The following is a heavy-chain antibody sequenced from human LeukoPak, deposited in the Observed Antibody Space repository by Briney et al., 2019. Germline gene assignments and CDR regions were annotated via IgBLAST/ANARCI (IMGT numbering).Heavy chain of an antibody. J-gene: IGHJ4*02. D-gene: IGHD2-2*01. CDR1: GGSFSGYY. CDR3: ARVSIPAADFDY. Sequence: SSETLSLTCAVYGGSFSGYYWSWIRQPPGKGLEWIGEINHSGSTNYNPSLKSRVTISVDTSKNQFSLKLSYVTAADTAVYYCARVSIPAADFDYWGQGTLVTVSS. V-gene: IGHV4-34*01. CDR2: INHSGST.